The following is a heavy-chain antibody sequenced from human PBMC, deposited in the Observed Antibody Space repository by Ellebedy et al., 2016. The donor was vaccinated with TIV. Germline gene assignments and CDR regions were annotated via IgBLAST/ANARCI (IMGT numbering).Heavy chain of an antibody. V-gene: IGHV1-46*01. J-gene: IGHJ4*02. Sequence: ASVKVSCKASGYTFTGYYMHWVRQAPGQGLEWMGIINASGDSTRYAQKFQGRVTMTRDTSISTAYMELSRLRSDDTAVYYCARGGGSNWYLELDYWGQGTLVTVSS. D-gene: IGHD6-13*01. CDR2: INASGDST. CDR3: ARGGGSNWYLELDY. CDR1: GYTFTGYY.